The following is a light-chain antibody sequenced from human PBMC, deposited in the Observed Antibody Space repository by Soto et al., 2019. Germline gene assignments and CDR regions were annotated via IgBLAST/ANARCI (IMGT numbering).Light chain of an antibody. Sequence: EIVMTQSTATLSVSPGERVTFSCRASQNVYTNLAWYQHKPGQAPRLLISGASTGATGIPARFSGSGSGTEFTLTINSLQSEDFAVYYCQQFYTWPVTFGGGTKVDIK. CDR2: GAS. J-gene: IGKJ4*01. CDR3: QQFYTWPVT. CDR1: QNVYTN. V-gene: IGKV3-15*01.